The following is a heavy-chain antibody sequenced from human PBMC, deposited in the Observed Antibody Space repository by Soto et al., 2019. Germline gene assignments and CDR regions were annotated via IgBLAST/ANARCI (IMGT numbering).Heavy chain of an antibody. Sequence: PSETLSLTCTVSGGSISSYYWSWIRQPPGKGLEWIGYIYYSGSTNYNPSLKSRVTISVGTSKNQFSLKLSSVTAADTAVYYCARSWAVAGTENYFDYWGQGTLVTVSS. V-gene: IGHV4-59*01. CDR1: GGSISSYY. CDR2: IYYSGST. D-gene: IGHD6-19*01. CDR3: ARSWAVAGTENYFDY. J-gene: IGHJ4*02.